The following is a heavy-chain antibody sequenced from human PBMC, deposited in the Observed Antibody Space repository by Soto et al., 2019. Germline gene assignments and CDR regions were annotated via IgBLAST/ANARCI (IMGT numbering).Heavy chain of an antibody. CDR3: TTDWGGMRAARLAPGA. V-gene: IGHV3-15*01. Sequence: EVQLVESGGGLVKPGGSLRLSCAASGFTFSNAWMSWVRQAPGKGLEWVGRIKSKTDGGTTDYAAPVKGRFTISRDDSKNTLDLQTNSLKTEDTAVYYCTTDWGGMRAARLAPGAWGQGTLVTVSS. CDR1: GFTFSNAW. D-gene: IGHD6-6*01. J-gene: IGHJ5*02. CDR2: IKSKTDGGTT.